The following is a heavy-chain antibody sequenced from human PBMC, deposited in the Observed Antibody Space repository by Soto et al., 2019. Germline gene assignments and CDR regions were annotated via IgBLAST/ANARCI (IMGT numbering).Heavy chain of an antibody. CDR3: ARAPMVRGARDWFDP. V-gene: IGHV4-39*07. Sequence: SETLSLTCTVSNGSISSSDYYWGWIRQPPGRGLEWIATIYYSGSIYYNPSLKGRISISVDTSKNQFSLKLSSVTAADTAVYYCARAPMVRGARDWFDPWGQGTLVTVSS. CDR1: NGSISSSDYY. CDR2: IYYSGSI. D-gene: IGHD3-10*01. J-gene: IGHJ5*02.